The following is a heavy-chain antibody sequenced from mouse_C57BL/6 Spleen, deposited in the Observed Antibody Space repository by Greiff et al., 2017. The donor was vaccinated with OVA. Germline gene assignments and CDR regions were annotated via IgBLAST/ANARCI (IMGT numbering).Heavy chain of an antibody. J-gene: IGHJ2*01. D-gene: IGHD4-1*01. Sequence: EVKLMESGGGLVKPGGSLKLSCAASGFTFSSYAMSWVRQTPEKRLEWVATISDGGSYTYYPDNVKGRFTISRDNAKNNLYLQMSHLKSEDTAMYYCARDRLGQDYFDYWGQGTTLTVSS. V-gene: IGHV5-4*01. CDR3: ARDRLGQDYFDY. CDR1: GFTFSSYA. CDR2: ISDGGSYT.